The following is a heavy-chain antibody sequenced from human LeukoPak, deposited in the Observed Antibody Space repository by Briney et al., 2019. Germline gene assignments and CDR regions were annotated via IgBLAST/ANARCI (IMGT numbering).Heavy chain of an antibody. CDR3: ARQGVAKQWLVHGAFDI. J-gene: IGHJ3*02. CDR2: IYYSGST. CDR1: GGSISSGGYY. Sequence: PSETLSLTCTVSGGSISSGGYYWSWIRQHPGKGLEWIGYIYYSGSTYYNPSLKSRVTISVDTSKNQFSLKLSSVTAADTAVYYCARQGVAKQWLVHGAFDIWGQGTMVTVSS. D-gene: IGHD6-19*01. V-gene: IGHV4-31*03.